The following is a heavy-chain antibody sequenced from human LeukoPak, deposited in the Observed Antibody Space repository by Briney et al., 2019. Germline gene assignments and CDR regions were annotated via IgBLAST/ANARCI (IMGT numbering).Heavy chain of an antibody. Sequence: KPGGSLRLSCAASGFTFSDYYMSWIRQAPGKGLEWVSYISSSGSTVYYADSVKGRFTISRDNAKNSLYLQMNSPRAEDTAVYYCAREANSGSLDYWGQGTLVTVSS. V-gene: IGHV3-11*01. J-gene: IGHJ4*02. CDR3: AREANSGSLDY. D-gene: IGHD1-26*01. CDR1: GFTFSDYY. CDR2: ISSSGSTV.